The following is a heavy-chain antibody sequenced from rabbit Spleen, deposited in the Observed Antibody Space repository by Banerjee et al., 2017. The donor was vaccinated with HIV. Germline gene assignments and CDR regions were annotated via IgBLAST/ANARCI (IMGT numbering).Heavy chain of an antibody. D-gene: IGHD2-1*01. CDR2: IYGGVIAST. CDR1: GLDFSGDSY. CDR3: ARGSATMTMVIIGYYFNL. Sequence: QEQLVESGGGLVKPGASLTLTCKASGLDFSGDSYDSYMCWVRQAPGQGLECIACIYGGVIASTYYATWAKGRFTISKTSSTTVTLQMTSLTAADTATYFCARGSATMTMVIIGYYFNLWGPGTLVTVS. J-gene: IGHJ4*01. V-gene: IGHV1S45*01.